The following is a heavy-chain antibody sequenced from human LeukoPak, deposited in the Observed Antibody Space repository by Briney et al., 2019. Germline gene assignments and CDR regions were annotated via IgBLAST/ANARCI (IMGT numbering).Heavy chain of an antibody. J-gene: IGHJ3*02. Sequence: GGSLRLSCAASGFTFDDYAMHWVRQAPGKGLEWVSGISWNSGSIGYADSVKGRFTISRDNAKNSLYVQMNSLRAEDTALYYCAKDKRAAFGAFDIWGQGTMVTVSS. CDR1: GFTFDDYA. CDR2: ISWNSGSI. CDR3: AKDKRAAFGAFDI. D-gene: IGHD3-3*02. V-gene: IGHV3-9*01.